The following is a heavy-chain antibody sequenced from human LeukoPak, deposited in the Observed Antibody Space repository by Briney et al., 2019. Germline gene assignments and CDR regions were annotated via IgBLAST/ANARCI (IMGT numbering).Heavy chain of an antibody. CDR3: ARDYGGNSVY. V-gene: IGHV3-7*01. Sequence: GGSLRLSCAASGFTFSSYWISWVRQAPGKGLEWVANIKEDGSEKYYVDSVKGRFTISRDNAKNSLYLQMNSLRTEDTAMYYCARDYGGNSVYWGQGTLVTVSS. D-gene: IGHD4-23*01. CDR1: GFTFSSYW. CDR2: IKEDGSEK. J-gene: IGHJ4*02.